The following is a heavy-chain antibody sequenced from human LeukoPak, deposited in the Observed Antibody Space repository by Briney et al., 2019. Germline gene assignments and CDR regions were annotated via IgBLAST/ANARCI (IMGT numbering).Heavy chain of an antibody. V-gene: IGHV4-34*01. Sequence: PSETLSLTCAVYGGSFSGYYWSWIRQPPEKGLEWIGEINHSGSTNYNPSLKSRVTISVDTSKNQCSLKLSSVTAADTAVYYCARVWRYCSGGSCYLTRGVNWFDPWGQGTLVTVSS. J-gene: IGHJ5*02. CDR2: INHSGST. CDR3: ARVWRYCSGGSCYLTRGVNWFDP. CDR1: GGSFSGYY. D-gene: IGHD2-15*01.